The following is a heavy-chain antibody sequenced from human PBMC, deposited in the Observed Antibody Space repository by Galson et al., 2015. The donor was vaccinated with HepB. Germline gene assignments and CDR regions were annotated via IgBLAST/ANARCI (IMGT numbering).Heavy chain of an antibody. CDR2: TYYRSKWYN. Sequence: CAISGDSVSSNSATWNWIRQSPSRGLEWLGRTYYRSKWYNEYAVSVESRITINPDISKNQFSLQLNSVTPEDTAVYYCARRRGSPYGMDVWGQGTTDTVSS. V-gene: IGHV6-1*01. CDR1: GDSVSSNSAT. D-gene: IGHD5-12*01. CDR3: ARRRGSPYGMDV. J-gene: IGHJ6*02.